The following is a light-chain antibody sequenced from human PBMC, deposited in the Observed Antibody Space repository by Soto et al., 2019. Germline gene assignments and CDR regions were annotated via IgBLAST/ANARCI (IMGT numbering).Light chain of an antibody. Sequence: DLQMSQSPSSLSASVGDSVTITCRASETIIDYLNWYQQQPGEAPKLLIFSASSLHSGVPSRFRGSGSGTHFTLTSSSLQPEDFATYFCQQSFSAPRTFCQGTKL. CDR2: SAS. CDR3: QQSFSAPRT. CDR1: ETIIDY. V-gene: IGKV1-39*01. J-gene: IGKJ2*01.